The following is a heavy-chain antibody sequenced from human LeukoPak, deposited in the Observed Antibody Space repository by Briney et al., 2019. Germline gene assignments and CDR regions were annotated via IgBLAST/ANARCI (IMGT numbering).Heavy chain of an antibody. Sequence: GRSLRLSYAVCGLTFDEYAMLWVPQPPARGLECVLGISWNSGSIGYADSVKGRFTISRDSAKNSLYLQMNSLRAEDMALYYCAKGTYYYGSGSFDLWGQGTLVTVSS. CDR3: AKGTYYYGSGSFDL. CDR1: GLTFDEYA. J-gene: IGHJ5*02. D-gene: IGHD3-10*01. V-gene: IGHV3-9*03. CDR2: ISWNSGSI.